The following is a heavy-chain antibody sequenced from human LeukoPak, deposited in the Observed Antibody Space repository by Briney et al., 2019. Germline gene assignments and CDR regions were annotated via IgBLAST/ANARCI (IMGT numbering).Heavy chain of an antibody. V-gene: IGHV4-59*01. CDR3: ARFHVDTAMVANRPFDY. J-gene: IGHJ4*02. D-gene: IGHD5-18*01. CDR2: IYHSGST. Sequence: SETLSLTCTVSGGSISTYYWNWIRQPPGKGLEWIGYIYHSGSTSYSPSLQSRVTISVDTSKNQFSLNLNSVTAADTAVYYCARFHVDTAMVANRPFDYWGQGTLVTVSS. CDR1: GGSISTYY.